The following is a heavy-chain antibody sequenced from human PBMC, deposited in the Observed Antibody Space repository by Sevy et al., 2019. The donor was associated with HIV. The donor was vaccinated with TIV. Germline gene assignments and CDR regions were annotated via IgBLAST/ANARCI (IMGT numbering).Heavy chain of an antibody. CDR3: VRGGGRIPDFDY. Sequence: GGSLRLSCAATGFTFSDFYMSWIRQPPGQGLEWVSYGSDSGHIKHYDDAVKGRFLTSRDNAHNTVHLQTDSLAAEDAADYYCVRGGGRIPDFDYWGQGTLVTVSS. V-gene: IGHV3-11*01. D-gene: IGHD2-21*01. CDR1: GFTFSDFY. CDR2: GSDSGHIK. J-gene: IGHJ4*02.